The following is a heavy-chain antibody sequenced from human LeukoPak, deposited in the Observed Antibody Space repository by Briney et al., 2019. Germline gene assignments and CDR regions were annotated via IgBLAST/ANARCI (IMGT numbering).Heavy chain of an antibody. CDR2: IKSKTDGGTI. CDR1: GFTFSSAW. Sequence: NAGGSLRLSCAASGFTFSSAWMTWVRQAPGKGLEWVGRIKSKTDGGTIDYAAPVKGRFTISGDDSKSTLYLQMNSLKTEDTGVYYCTTGNLRSQYCFDYWGQGTLVTVSS. CDR3: TTGNLRSQYCFDY. D-gene: IGHD1-14*01. J-gene: IGHJ4*02. V-gene: IGHV3-15*01.